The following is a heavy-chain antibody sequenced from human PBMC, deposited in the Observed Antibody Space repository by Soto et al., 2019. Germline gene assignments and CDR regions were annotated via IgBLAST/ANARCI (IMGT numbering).Heavy chain of an antibody. V-gene: IGHV1-18*01. Sequence: ASVKVSCTASGYTFTSYGISWVRQAPGQGLEWMGWISAYNGNTNYAQKLQGRVTMTTDTSTSTAYMELRSLRSDDTAVYYCARERYCSSTSCYAENYYYYGMDVWGQGTTVTVSS. CDR2: ISAYNGNT. CDR1: GYTFTSYG. J-gene: IGHJ6*02. CDR3: ARERYCSSTSCYAENYYYYGMDV. D-gene: IGHD2-2*01.